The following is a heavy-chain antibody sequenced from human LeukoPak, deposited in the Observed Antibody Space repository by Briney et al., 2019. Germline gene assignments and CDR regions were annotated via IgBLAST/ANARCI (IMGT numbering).Heavy chain of an antibody. CDR2: IYYSGST. Sequence: SETLSLTCTVSGGSLSSYSWSWVRQPPGRGLEWIGYIYYSGSTIYNPSLRSRVTVSIDTSKNQFSMKLSSVTAADTAVYYCAGDYGSGSYRFDYWGQGTLVAVSS. J-gene: IGHJ4*02. CDR1: GGSLSSYS. D-gene: IGHD3-10*01. CDR3: AGDYGSGSYRFDY. V-gene: IGHV4-59*12.